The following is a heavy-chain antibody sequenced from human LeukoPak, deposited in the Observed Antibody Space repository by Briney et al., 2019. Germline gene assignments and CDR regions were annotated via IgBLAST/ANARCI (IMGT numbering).Heavy chain of an antibody. D-gene: IGHD5-12*01. J-gene: IGHJ4*02. CDR2: ISGYNGNT. V-gene: IGHV1-18*01. CDR1: GGTFSSYA. Sequence: ASLKVSCKASGGTFSSYAINWVREAPGQGLEWMGWISGYNGNTDHAEKFQDRVTMTTDTSTSTAYMELRSLTSDDTAIYYCARDFGYSKYYFDYWGQGTLVTVSS. CDR3: ARDFGYSKYYFDY.